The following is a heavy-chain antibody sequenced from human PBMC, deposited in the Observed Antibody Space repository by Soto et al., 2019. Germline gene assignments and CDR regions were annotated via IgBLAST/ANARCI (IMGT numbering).Heavy chain of an antibody. Sequence: QVQLVQSGAEVKKPGSSVKVSCKPSGGTFSRHAISWLRQAPGQGLEWMGGVIPIFGTTNYAQKFNDRVTITSDESSNTAYMELSSLTSEDTAVYYCAQDLGAGTTSEPFYYHGMDVLGQGTTVIVSS. CDR2: VIPIFGTT. V-gene: IGHV1-69*01. CDR1: GGTFSRHA. D-gene: IGHD1-1*01. CDR3: AQDLGAGTTSEPFYYHGMDV. J-gene: IGHJ6*02.